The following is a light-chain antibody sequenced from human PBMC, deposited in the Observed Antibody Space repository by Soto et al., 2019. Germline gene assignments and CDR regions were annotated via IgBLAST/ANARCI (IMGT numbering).Light chain of an antibody. CDR2: GAS. CDR3: QQYGSSSIT. V-gene: IGKV3-20*01. J-gene: IGKJ5*01. CDR1: QSVSSSY. Sequence: EIVMTQSPATLSVSPGERATLSCRASQSVSSSYLAWYQQKPGQAPRLLIYGASSRATGIPDRFSGSGSGTDFTLTISRLEPEDFAVYYCQQYGSSSITFGQGTRLDIK.